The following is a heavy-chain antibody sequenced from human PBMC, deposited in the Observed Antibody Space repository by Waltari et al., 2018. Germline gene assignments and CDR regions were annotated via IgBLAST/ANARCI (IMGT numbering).Heavy chain of an antibody. CDR3: AKDAFGNTYVDH. V-gene: IGHV3-33*06. J-gene: IGHJ4*02. CDR2: IWFDGGQT. Sequence: QAQLVASGGGVVQPGMSLRLSCTGTGLSISSYGMHWVRQAPGKGLEWVALIWFDGGQTYYADSVRGRFTISRDNSKNTLYLDMNSLKLNDTAIYYCAKDAFGNTYVDHWGQGTLVTVAS. D-gene: IGHD3-10*01. CDR1: GLSISSYG.